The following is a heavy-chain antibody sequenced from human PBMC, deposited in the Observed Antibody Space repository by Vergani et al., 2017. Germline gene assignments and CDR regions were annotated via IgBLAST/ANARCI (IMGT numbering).Heavy chain of an antibody. V-gene: IGHV4-34*02. Sequence: QVQLQQWGAGVVKPSGTLSLTCAVFGESCSSFYWSGIRQPPGKGREWSGEINNDGHTNYNPSLESRVTVSRDTAKNQFSLNLMSLTAADTAMSYCAVRPRVNLVGVRIVTKRSFDYWSQGSLVTVSS. CDR3: AVRPRVNLVGVRIVTKRSFDY. J-gene: IGHJ4*02. D-gene: IGHD2-8*02. CDR1: GESCSSFY. CDR2: INNDGHT.